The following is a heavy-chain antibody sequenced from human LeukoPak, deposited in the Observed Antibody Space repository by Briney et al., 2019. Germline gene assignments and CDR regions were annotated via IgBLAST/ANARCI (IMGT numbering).Heavy chain of an antibody. Sequence: RSSVKVSCKASGGTFSSYAISWVRQAPGQGLEWMGRIIPIFGTANYAQKFQGRVTITTDESTSTAYMELSSLRSEDTAVYYCARARENYDFWRTNYYYYYMDVWGKGTTVTVSS. CDR3: ARARENYDFWRTNYYYYYMDV. CDR2: IIPIFGTA. J-gene: IGHJ6*03. D-gene: IGHD3-3*01. V-gene: IGHV1-69*05. CDR1: GGTFSSYA.